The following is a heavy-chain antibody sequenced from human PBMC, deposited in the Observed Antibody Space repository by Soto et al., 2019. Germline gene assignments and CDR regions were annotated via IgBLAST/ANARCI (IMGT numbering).Heavy chain of an antibody. CDR2: IKPSSGGT. D-gene: IGHD2-2*01. V-gene: IGHV1-2*02. CDR3: ARVYCSSTSCWENAFDI. CDR1: GYTFNGYY. J-gene: IGHJ3*02. Sequence: ASVKVSCKASGYTFNGYYMHWVRQTPGQGLEGMGWIKPSSGGTNYAQKFQGRVTMTRETSISTAYMELSRLRSDDTVVYYCARVYCSSTSCWENAFDIWGQGKMVTVSS.